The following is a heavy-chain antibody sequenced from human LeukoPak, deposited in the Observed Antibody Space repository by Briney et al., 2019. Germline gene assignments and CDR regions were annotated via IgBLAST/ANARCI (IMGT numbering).Heavy chain of an antibody. Sequence: GASVKVSCKASGYTFTGYYMHWVRQAPGQGLEWMGIINPSGGSTSYAQKFQGRVTMTRDTSTSTVYVELSSLRSEDTAVYYCARNPHGSGSYRYYFDYWGQGTLVTVSS. V-gene: IGHV1-46*01. CDR1: GYTFTGYY. CDR2: INPSGGST. D-gene: IGHD3-10*01. J-gene: IGHJ4*02. CDR3: ARNPHGSGSYRYYFDY.